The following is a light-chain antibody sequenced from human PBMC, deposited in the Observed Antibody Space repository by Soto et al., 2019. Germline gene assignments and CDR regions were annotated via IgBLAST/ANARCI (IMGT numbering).Light chain of an antibody. V-gene: IGKV1-9*01. CDR3: LQVNTYS. Sequence: DIQLTQSPSFLSASVGDRVTITCRASLGISTYLAWYQQKPGKAPNHLIYAASTLQSGVPSRFSGSGSGTAVPLTISSPQPEDFATYYCLQVNTYSFGPGTKGDIK. CDR1: LGISTY. J-gene: IGKJ3*01. CDR2: AAS.